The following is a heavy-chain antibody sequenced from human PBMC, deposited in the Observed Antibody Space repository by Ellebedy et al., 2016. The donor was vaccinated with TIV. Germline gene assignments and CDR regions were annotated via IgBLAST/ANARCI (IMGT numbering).Heavy chain of an antibody. CDR3: AKDGSGWYEIDY. J-gene: IGHJ4*02. Sequence: GESLKISCAASGFTVSNNYMIWVRQAPGKGLEWVSLFYSGGSTYYADSVKGRFTISRDNSKNTLYLKMNSLRAYDTAVYYCAKDGSGWYEIDYWGQGTLVTVSS. CDR2: FYSGGST. D-gene: IGHD6-19*01. V-gene: IGHV3-53*05. CDR1: GFTVSNNY.